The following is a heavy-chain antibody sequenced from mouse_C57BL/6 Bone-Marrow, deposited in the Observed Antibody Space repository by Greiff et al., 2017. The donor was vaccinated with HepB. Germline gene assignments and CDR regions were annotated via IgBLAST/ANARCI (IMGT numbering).Heavy chain of an antibody. Sequence: DVKLVESGGGLVKPGGSLKLSCAASGFTFSDYGMHWVRQAPEKGLEWVAYISSGSSTIYYADTVKGRFTISRDNAKNTLFLQMTSLRSEDTAMYYCARSPYYGSSYWYFDVWGTGTTVTVSS. D-gene: IGHD1-1*01. CDR2: ISSGSSTI. J-gene: IGHJ1*03. CDR3: ARSPYYGSSYWYFDV. CDR1: GFTFSDYG. V-gene: IGHV5-17*01.